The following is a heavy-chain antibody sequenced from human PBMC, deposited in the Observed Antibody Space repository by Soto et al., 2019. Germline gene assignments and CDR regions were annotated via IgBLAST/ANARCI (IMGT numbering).Heavy chain of an antibody. CDR3: ARGHAYDILTGYYPHDAFDI. CDR2: ISYDGSNK. CDR1: GFTFSSYA. J-gene: IGHJ3*02. V-gene: IGHV3-30-3*01. Sequence: QVQLVESGGGVVQPGRSLRLSCAASGFTFSSYAMHWVRQAPGKGLEWVAVISYDGSNKYYADSVKGRFTISRDNSKNTLYLQMNSLRAEDTAVYYCARGHAYDILTGYYPHDAFDIWGQGTMVTVSS. D-gene: IGHD3-9*01.